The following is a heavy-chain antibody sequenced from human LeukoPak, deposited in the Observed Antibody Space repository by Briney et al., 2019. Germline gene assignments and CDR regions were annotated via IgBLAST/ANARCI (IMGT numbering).Heavy chain of an antibody. Sequence: ASVKVSCKASGYTFTGYYMHWVRQAPGQGLEWMGWINPNSGGTNYAQRFQGRVTMTRDTSISTAYMELSRLRSDVTAVYYCARAGIAVAGTFDYWGQGTLVTVSS. CDR1: GYTFTGYY. D-gene: IGHD6-19*01. J-gene: IGHJ4*02. CDR3: ARAGIAVAGTFDY. V-gene: IGHV1-2*02. CDR2: INPNSGGT.